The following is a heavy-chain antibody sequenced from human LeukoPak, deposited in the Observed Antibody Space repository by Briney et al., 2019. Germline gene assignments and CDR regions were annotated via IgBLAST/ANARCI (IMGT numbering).Heavy chain of an antibody. CDR1: GGSISSNNW. V-gene: IGHV4-4*02. J-gene: IGHJ4*02. CDR3: ARVNLNNWHSCDY. Sequence: PSETLSLTCAVSGGSISSNNWWGWFRQPPGKGLEWIREIYHSGSPNYNPSLKSRVTISVDKSRNHFSLNLSSVTAADTAVYYCARVNLNNWHSCDYWGQGTLVTVSS. CDR2: IYHSGSP. D-gene: IGHD1-1*01.